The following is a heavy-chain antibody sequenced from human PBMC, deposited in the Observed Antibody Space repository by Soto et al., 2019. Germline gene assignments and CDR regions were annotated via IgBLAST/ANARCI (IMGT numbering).Heavy chain of an antibody. CDR1: GDSLRKNKG. Sequence: SETRSLRCSGSGDSLRKNKGWGWGRQPPGKGLEWIGEMHHSGSIHYNASLKSRATLSVDKSRNQFSLQLTSVTAADTALYFCAMYDNMTPGSHYLHSLRPGTLVSV. D-gene: IGHD3-22*01. V-gene: IGHV4-4*02. J-gene: IGHJ4*01. CDR3: AMYDNMTPGSHYLHS. CDR2: MHHSGSI.